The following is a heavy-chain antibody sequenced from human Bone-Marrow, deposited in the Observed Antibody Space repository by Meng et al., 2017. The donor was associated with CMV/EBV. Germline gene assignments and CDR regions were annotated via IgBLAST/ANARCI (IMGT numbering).Heavy chain of an antibody. V-gene: IGHV3-23*01. Sequence: GESLKISCAASGFTFSSYAMSWVRQAPGKGLEWVSAISGSGGSTYYADSVKGRFTISRDNSKNTLYLQMNSLRAEDTAVYYCAKAGTIYDSSGRRRPFDYWGQGNLVPVSS. J-gene: IGHJ4*02. CDR1: GFTFSSYA. D-gene: IGHD3-22*01. CDR3: AKAGTIYDSSGRRRPFDY. CDR2: ISGSGGST.